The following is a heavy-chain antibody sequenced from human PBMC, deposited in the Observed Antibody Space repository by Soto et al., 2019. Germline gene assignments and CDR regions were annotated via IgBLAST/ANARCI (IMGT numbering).Heavy chain of an antibody. Sequence: PSETLSLTCAVSGGSISSSNWWSWVRQPPGKGLEWIGEIYHSGSTNYNPSLKSRVTISVDKSKNQFSLKLSSVAAADTAVYYCARVYCSGGSCKRGDYFDYWGQGTLVTV. D-gene: IGHD2-15*01. CDR1: GGSISSSNW. V-gene: IGHV4-4*02. CDR2: IYHSGST. CDR3: ARVYCSGGSCKRGDYFDY. J-gene: IGHJ4*02.